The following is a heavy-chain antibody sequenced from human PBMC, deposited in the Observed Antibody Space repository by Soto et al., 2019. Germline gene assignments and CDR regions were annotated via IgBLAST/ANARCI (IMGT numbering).Heavy chain of an antibody. CDR1: GGSISSSNW. CDR3: ARRGYCTNGACYYGMDV. D-gene: IGHD2-8*01. V-gene: IGHV4-4*02. CDR2: IYHSGST. J-gene: IGHJ6*02. Sequence: QVQLQESGPGLVKPSGTLSLTCAVSGGSISSSNWWSWVRQPPGKGLEWIGEIYHSGSTNYNPSLASRVTISVDXSXNXXSLKLSSVTAADTAVYYCARRGYCTNGACYYGMDVWGQGTTVTVSS.